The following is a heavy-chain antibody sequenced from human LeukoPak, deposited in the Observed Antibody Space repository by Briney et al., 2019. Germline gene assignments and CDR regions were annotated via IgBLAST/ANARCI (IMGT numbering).Heavy chain of an antibody. V-gene: IGHV1-2*02. J-gene: IGHJ4*02. Sequence: ASVKVSCKASGYTFTGYYMHWVRQAPGQGLEWMGWINPNSGGTNYAQKFQGRVTMTRDTSISTAYMELSRLRSDDTAVYYCARVTNARGRLFDYWGQGTRVTASS. CDR3: ARVTNARGRLFDY. CDR2: INPNSGGT. CDR1: GYTFTGYY. D-gene: IGHD2-2*01.